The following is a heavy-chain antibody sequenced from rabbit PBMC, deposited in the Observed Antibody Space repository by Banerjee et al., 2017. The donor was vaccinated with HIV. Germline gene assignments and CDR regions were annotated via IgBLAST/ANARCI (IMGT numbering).Heavy chain of an antibody. D-gene: IGHD1-1*01. CDR1: GFDFSSNA. CDR2: IYTGTGNT. V-gene: IGHV1S45*01. CDR3: ARVDAGSSGYPYYFNL. J-gene: IGHJ4*01. Sequence: QEQLVESGGGLVQPEGSLTLTCTASGFDFSSNAMCWVRQAPGKGLEWIGCIYTGTGNTYYANWAKGRFTISKPSSTTVTLQMTSLTAADTATYFCARVDAGSSGYPYYFNLWGQGTLVTVS.